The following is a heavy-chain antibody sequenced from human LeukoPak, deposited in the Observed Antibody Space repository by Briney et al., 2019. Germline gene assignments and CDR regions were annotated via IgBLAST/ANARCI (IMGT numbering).Heavy chain of an antibody. Sequence: PSETLSLTCAVHGGSFSGFYWTWMRQPPAKELEWIGEIKHGGFTSYHPSPKRRVTISEDTSNNQFSLKLTSVTAADTAVYYCARGLGEGYPDYWGPGTLVTVSS. V-gene: IGHV4-34*01. D-gene: IGHD5-24*01. J-gene: IGHJ4*02. CDR1: GGSFSGFY. CDR3: ARGLGEGYPDY. CDR2: IKHGGFT.